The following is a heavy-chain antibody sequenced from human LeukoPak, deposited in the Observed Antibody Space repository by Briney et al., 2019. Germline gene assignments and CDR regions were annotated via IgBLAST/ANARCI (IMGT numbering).Heavy chain of an antibody. Sequence: SETLSLTCAVYGGSFSGYYWSWIRQPPGKGLEWIESIYYSGSTYYNPSLKSRVTISVDTSKNQFSLKLSSVTAADTAVYYCARRMIPDDSSGYYPFDYWGQGTLVTVSS. D-gene: IGHD3-22*01. V-gene: IGHV4-34*01. J-gene: IGHJ4*02. CDR3: ARRMIPDDSSGYYPFDY. CDR2: IYYSGST. CDR1: GGSFSGYY.